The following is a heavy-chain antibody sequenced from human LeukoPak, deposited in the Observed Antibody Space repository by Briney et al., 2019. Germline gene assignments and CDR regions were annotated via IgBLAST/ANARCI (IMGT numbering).Heavy chain of an antibody. D-gene: IGHD6-13*01. V-gene: IGHV4-59*02. CDR3: ARRAAAVGTYYMDV. CDR1: GGSGSSDS. Sequence: SETLSLTCTVSGGSGSSDSWNWIRQPPGKGLEWIGYIYYSGGTNYNPSLKSRVTIAVDTSKNQFSLKLSSVTAADTAVYYCARRAAAVGTYYMDVWGKGTTVTASS. CDR2: IYYSGGT. J-gene: IGHJ6*03.